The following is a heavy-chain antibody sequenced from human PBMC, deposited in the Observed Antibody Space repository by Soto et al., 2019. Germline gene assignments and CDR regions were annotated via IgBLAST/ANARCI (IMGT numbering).Heavy chain of an antibody. Sequence: GGSLRLSCAASGFTFSSYSMNWVRQAPGKGLEWVSSISSSSSYIYYADSVKGRFTISRDNAKNSLYLQMNSLRAEDTAVYYCARETYSSSSWDYYYYYGMGVWGQGTTVTVSS. V-gene: IGHV3-21*01. D-gene: IGHD6-6*01. J-gene: IGHJ6*02. CDR1: GFTFSSYS. CDR3: ARETYSSSSWDYYYYYGMGV. CDR2: ISSSSSYI.